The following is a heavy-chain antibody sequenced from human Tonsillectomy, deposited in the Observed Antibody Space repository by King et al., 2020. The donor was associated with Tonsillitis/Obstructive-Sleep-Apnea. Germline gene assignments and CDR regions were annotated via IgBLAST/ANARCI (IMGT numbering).Heavy chain of an antibody. CDR2: IYHSGTA. CDR1: GGSISSYY. J-gene: IGHJ4*02. V-gene: IGHV4-59*08. CDR3: ARHVGLNYFDY. D-gene: IGHD1-26*01. Sequence: VQLQESGPGLVKPSETLSLTCTVSGGSISSYYWSWIRQPPGKGLEWIGYIYHSGTANYNPSLKSRVTISIDTSRNQFSLNLRSVTAAYTAVYYCARHVGLNYFDYWGQGILVTVSS.